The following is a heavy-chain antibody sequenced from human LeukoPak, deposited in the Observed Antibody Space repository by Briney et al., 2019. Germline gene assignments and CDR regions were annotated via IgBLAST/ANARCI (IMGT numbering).Heavy chain of an antibody. CDR1: GFTVSDNY. D-gene: IGHD1-7*01. Sequence: PGGSLRLSCAASGFTVSDNYMTWVRQAPGKGLEWVSIIYGGSTYYADSVKGRFTISRDNSKNTVYLQMNSLRAEDTAVYYCARDFEGVHGTTNSYTYYYYMDVWGKGTTVIVSS. V-gene: IGHV3-53*01. CDR2: IYGGST. CDR3: ARDFEGVHGTTNSYTYYYYMDV. J-gene: IGHJ6*03.